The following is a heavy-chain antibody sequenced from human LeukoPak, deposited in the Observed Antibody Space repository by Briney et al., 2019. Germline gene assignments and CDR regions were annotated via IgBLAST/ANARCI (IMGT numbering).Heavy chain of an antibody. Sequence: SETLSLTCAVYGGSFSGYYWSWIRQPPGKGLEWIGEINHSGSTNYNPSLKSRVTISVDTSKSQFSLKLSSVTAADTAVYYCARMTAVLLWFGESLHYYGMDVWGQGTTVTVSS. D-gene: IGHD3-10*01. J-gene: IGHJ6*02. CDR1: GGSFSGYY. CDR3: ARMTAVLLWFGESLHYYGMDV. V-gene: IGHV4-34*01. CDR2: INHSGST.